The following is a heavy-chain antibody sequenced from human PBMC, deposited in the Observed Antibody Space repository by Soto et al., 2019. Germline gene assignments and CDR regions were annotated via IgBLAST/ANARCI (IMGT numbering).Heavy chain of an antibody. D-gene: IGHD5-18*01. CDR1: GFTVSSNY. CDR2: IYSGGST. J-gene: IGHJ4*02. CDR3: ARSRGYSYGYYFDY. Sequence: GGSLRLSCAASGFTVSSNYMSWVRQAPGKGLEWVSVIYSGGSTYYADSVKGRFTISRDNSKNTLYLQMNSLRAEETAVYYCARSRGYSYGYYFDYWGQGTLVTAPQ. V-gene: IGHV3-53*01.